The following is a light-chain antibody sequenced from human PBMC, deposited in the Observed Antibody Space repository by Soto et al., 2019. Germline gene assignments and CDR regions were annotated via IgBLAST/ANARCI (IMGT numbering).Light chain of an antibody. CDR2: GAS. Sequence: EIALTQSPGTLSLSPVDRATLSCRASQSVSSSYLAWYQQKPGQAARLLIYGASSRATGIPDRFSGSGSGTDFTLTISRLEPEDFAVYYCQQYGSSPLTFGGGNKVDI. J-gene: IGKJ4*02. CDR3: QQYGSSPLT. CDR1: QSVSSSY. V-gene: IGKV3-20*01.